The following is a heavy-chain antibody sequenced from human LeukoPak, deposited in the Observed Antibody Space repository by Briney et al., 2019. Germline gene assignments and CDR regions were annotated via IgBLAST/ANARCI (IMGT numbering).Heavy chain of an antibody. V-gene: IGHV4-59*12. CDR3: AREGYPRAFDI. J-gene: IGHJ3*02. CDR2: IYYSGST. D-gene: IGHD5-12*01. CDR1: GGSISSYY. Sequence: SETLSLTCTVSGGSISSYYWSWIRQPPGKGLEWIGYIYYSGSTNYNPSLKSRVTISVDTSKNQFSLKLRSVTAADTAVYYCAREGYPRAFDIWGQGTMVTVSS.